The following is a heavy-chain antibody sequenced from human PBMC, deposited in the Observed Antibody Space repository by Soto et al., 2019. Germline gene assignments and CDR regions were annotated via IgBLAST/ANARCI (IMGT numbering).Heavy chain of an antibody. V-gene: IGHV1-2*02. D-gene: IGHD2-21*01. CDR3: AILMHYSHSGGSSHSGFDM. CDR2: INPYSGGA. CDR1: GYTFTDYF. Sequence: ASVKVSCKASGYTFTDYFIHWVRQAPGQGLEWIGWINPYSGGADLSQKFQGRVTMTRDTSISTAYMEVSSLRSDDTAVFYCAILMHYSHSGGSSHSGFDMWGQGTLVTVSS. J-gene: IGHJ3*02.